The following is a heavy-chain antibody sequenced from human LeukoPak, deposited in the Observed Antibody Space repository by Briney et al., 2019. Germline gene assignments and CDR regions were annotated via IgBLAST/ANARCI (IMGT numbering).Heavy chain of an antibody. D-gene: IGHD3-10*01. Sequence: GGSLRLSCAASGFTFSSYAMGWVREAPARGLEWVSSLRGNGDTFYADSVKGRFTLSRDDSRNTVYLQLNNLRVEDTAVYYCAKDQYYYGSGRADYWGQGTLVTVSS. CDR2: LRGNGDT. CDR3: AKDQYYYGSGRADY. V-gene: IGHV3-23*01. CDR1: GFTFSSYA. J-gene: IGHJ4*02.